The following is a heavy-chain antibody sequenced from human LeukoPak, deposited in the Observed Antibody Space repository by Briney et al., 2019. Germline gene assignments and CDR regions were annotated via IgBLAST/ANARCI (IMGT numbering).Heavy chain of an antibody. CDR2: IFNSGST. CDR3: ARSAMVWSGTYFDY. Sequence: PSETLSLTCTVSGDSISSGGYYWSWIRQHPGKGLEWIGYIFNSGSTYYNPSLKSRVTISEDTSKNQSSLKLSSVTAADTAVYYCARSAMVWSGTYFDYWGQGTLVTVSS. J-gene: IGHJ4*02. D-gene: IGHD5-18*01. V-gene: IGHV4-31*03. CDR1: GDSISSGGYY.